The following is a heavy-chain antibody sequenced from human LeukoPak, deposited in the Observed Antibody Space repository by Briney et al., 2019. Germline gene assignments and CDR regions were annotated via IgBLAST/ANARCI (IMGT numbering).Heavy chain of an antibody. Sequence: ASVKVSCKTSGYTFIGNYMHWVRQAPGQGFEWMGWINPNSGVTDYAQKFQGRVTMTRDTSISTAYMELRGLRSDDTALYYCARDSTPLDYWGQGTLVTVSS. J-gene: IGHJ4*02. CDR1: GYTFIGNY. V-gene: IGHV1-2*02. CDR2: INPNSGVT. CDR3: ARDSTPLDY.